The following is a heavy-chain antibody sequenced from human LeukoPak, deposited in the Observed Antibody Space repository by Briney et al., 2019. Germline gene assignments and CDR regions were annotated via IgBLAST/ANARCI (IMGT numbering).Heavy chain of an antibody. CDR2: ISYDGSNK. CDR3: AKDRYGSGSYYSY. J-gene: IGHJ4*02. D-gene: IGHD3-10*01. CDR1: GFTFSSYG. V-gene: IGHV3-30*18. Sequence: PGGSLRLSCAASGFTFSSYGMHWVRQAPGKGLEWVAVISYDGSNKYYADSVKGRFTISRDNSKNTLYLQMNSLRAEDTAVYYCAKDRYGSGSYYSYWGQGTLVTVSS.